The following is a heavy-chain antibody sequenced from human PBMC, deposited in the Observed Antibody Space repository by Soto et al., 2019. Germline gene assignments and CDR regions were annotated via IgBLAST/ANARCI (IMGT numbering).Heavy chain of an antibody. CDR3: AKGKVNYYDSSGSIGMAV. V-gene: IGHV3-23*01. Sequence: GGSLRLSCAASGFTFSSYAMSWVRQAPGKGLEWVSAISGSGGSTYYADSVKGRFTISRDNSKNTLYLQMNSLRAEDTAVYYCAKGKVNYYDSSGSIGMAVWGQGTTVTVSS. J-gene: IGHJ6*02. D-gene: IGHD3-22*01. CDR2: ISGSGGST. CDR1: GFTFSSYA.